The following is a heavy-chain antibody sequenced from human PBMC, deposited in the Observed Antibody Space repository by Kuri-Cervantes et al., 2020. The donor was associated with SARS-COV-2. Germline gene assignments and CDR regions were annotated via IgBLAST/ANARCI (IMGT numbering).Heavy chain of an antibody. D-gene: IGHD3/OR15-3a*01. CDR3: ARDPAWTGDGP. CDR1: GYTFTGYY. J-gene: IGHJ5*02. Sequence: ASVKVCCKASGYTFTGYYIHWVRQAPGQGLEWMGWINLNTDGTHYAQNFQGRVTMTRDTSISTAYMELSRLRSDDTAVYYCARDPAWTGDGPWGQGTLVTVSS. CDR2: INLNTDGT. V-gene: IGHV1-2*02.